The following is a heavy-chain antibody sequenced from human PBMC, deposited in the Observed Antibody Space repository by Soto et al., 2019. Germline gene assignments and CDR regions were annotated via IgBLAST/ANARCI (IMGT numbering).Heavy chain of an antibody. V-gene: IGHV3-30-3*01. CDR2: MSYDGSNK. Sequence: QVQLVESGGGVVQPGRSLRLSCAASGFTFSSYAMHWVRQAPGKGLAWVAVMSYDGSNKYYADSVKGRFTISRDNSKNTLYLQMNSLRAEDTAVYYCARDKSPYSSGWHNRHVDYWGQGTLVTVSS. J-gene: IGHJ4*02. D-gene: IGHD6-19*01. CDR1: GFTFSSYA. CDR3: ARDKSPYSSGWHNRHVDY.